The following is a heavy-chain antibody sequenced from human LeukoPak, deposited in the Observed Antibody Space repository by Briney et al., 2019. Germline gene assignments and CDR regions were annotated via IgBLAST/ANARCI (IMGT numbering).Heavy chain of an antibody. Sequence: GGSLRLSCAASGFTFSSYEMHWVRQAPGKGLEWVSYICSSGSTIYSADSVKGRFTISRDNAKNSLSLQMNSLRAEDTAVYYCARDGSGWYDYWGQGILVTVSS. V-gene: IGHV3-48*03. CDR1: GFTFSSYE. CDR2: ICSSGSTI. CDR3: ARDGSGWYDY. D-gene: IGHD6-19*01. J-gene: IGHJ4*02.